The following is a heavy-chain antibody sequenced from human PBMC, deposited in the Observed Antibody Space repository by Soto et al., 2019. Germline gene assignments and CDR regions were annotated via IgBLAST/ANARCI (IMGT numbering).Heavy chain of an antibody. J-gene: IGHJ6*02. CDR3: ARVSCREKYGMDV. Sequence: QVQLVESGGGLVKPGGSLILSCAASGFTFSDSYMSLIRQALGKWLEWISYITFSGNNVYYPDSLKVRFTISRDNAKNSLYVQMNSLRADDTAVYYCARVSCREKYGMDVWGQGTTVTVSS. CDR2: ITFSGNNV. CDR1: GFTFSDSY. V-gene: IGHV3-11*01.